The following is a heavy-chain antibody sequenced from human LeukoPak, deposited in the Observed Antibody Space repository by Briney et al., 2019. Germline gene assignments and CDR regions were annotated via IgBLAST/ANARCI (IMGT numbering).Heavy chain of an antibody. V-gene: IGHV3-23*01. J-gene: IGHJ3*02. Sequence: GGSLRLSCAASGFTFSTYAMTWVRQAPGKGLEWVSSITGSGDGTSAADSVTGRFSISRDNSKSTLYLQMNSLRVEDTAVYYCARVTKQLWLRGQYSHAFDIWGQGTMVTVSS. CDR1: GFTFSTYA. CDR3: ARVTKQLWLRGQYSHAFDI. D-gene: IGHD5-18*01. CDR2: ITGSGDGT.